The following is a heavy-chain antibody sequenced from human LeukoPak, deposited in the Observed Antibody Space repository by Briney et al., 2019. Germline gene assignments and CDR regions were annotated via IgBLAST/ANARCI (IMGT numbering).Heavy chain of an antibody. CDR1: GGSINIGGFY. J-gene: IGHJ4*02. Sequence: PSETLSLTCTVPGGSINIGGFYWTWIRQLPGTDLEWIGYVSYSGNTYYSPSLKSRVTIAIDSSKNQFSLRLSSVTAADTAVYYCARDRGSSRAYFDSWGQGSLVTVSS. CDR2: VSYSGNT. CDR3: ARDRGSSRAYFDS. V-gene: IGHV4-31*03. D-gene: IGHD6-6*01.